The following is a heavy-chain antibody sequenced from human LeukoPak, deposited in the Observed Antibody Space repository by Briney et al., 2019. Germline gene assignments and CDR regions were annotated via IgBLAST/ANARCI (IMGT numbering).Heavy chain of an antibody. CDR1: GFSFSNAW. V-gene: IGHV4-34*01. D-gene: IGHD1-7*01. CDR3: ARRWNYGRNYYIDV. J-gene: IGHJ6*03. Sequence: GSLRLSCTGSGFSFSNAWMTWVRQTPGKGLEWLGEINDRGRANYNPSLMSRVTVSVDTSKNQFPLRLTSVTATDTAIYYCARRWNYGRNYYIDVWGKGATVSVSS. CDR2: INDRGRA.